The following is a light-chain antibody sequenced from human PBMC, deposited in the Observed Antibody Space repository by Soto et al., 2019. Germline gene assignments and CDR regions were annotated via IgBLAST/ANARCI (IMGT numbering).Light chain of an antibody. CDR2: GGS. CDR3: QQYSSSPPYT. V-gene: IGKV3-20*01. CDR1: QSVSSSY. Sequence: EIVLTQSPGTLSLSPGERATLSCRASQSVSSSYLAWYQQKPGQAPRLLIYGGSSRATGIPDRFSGSGSGTDVTLTISRLEPEDFAVYYCQQYSSSPPYTFGQGTKLEIK. J-gene: IGKJ2*01.